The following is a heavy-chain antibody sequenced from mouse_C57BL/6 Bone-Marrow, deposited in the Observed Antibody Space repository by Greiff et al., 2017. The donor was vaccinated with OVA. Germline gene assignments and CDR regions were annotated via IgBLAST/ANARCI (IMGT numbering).Heavy chain of an antibody. J-gene: IGHJ2*01. Sequence: VQLQQPGAELVKPGASVKLSCKASGYTFTSYWMQWVKQRPGQGLEWIGEIDPSDSYTNYNQKFKGKATLTVDTSSSTAYMQLSSLTSEDSAVYDCARGSNWYYFDYWGQGTTLTVSS. D-gene: IGHD2-5*01. CDR1: GYTFTSYW. CDR3: ARGSNWYYFDY. CDR2: IDPSDSYT. V-gene: IGHV1-50*01.